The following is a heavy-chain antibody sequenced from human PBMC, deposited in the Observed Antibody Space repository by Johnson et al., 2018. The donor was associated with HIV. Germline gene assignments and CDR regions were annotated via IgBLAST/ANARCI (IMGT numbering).Heavy chain of an antibody. CDR2: INWNGEST. J-gene: IGHJ3*02. V-gene: IGHV3-20*04. Sequence: VQLVEYGGGVVRPGGSLRLSCAASGFTFDDYGMSWVRQAPGTGPEWVSGINWNGESTGYAESVQGRFTIFRDNAKNSTYLEMNSLRVEDTALYYCARNYGSGTYFCNEAFDMWGQGTRVIVSS. CDR1: GFTFDDYG. CDR3: ARNYGSGTYFCNEAFDM. D-gene: IGHD3-10*01.